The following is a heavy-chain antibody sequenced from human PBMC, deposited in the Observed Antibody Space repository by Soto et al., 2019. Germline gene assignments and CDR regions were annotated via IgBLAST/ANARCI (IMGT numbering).Heavy chain of an antibody. V-gene: IGHV3-23*01. D-gene: IGHD3-9*01. CDR1: GVIFSNYG. J-gene: IGHJ3*02. Sequence: PGGSLILSCAASGVIFSNYGMSWVRQAPGKGLEWVASITSAGNTYYADSVKGRFAISRDNSKNTLYLQMNSLRAEDTAVYYCAKHRVDYHIVTDYYSPDAFDIWGQGTMV. CDR2: ITSAGNT. CDR3: AKHRVDYHIVTDYYSPDAFDI.